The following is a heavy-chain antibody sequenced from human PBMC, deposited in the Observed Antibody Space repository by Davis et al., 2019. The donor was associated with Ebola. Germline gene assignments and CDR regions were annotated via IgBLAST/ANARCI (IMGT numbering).Heavy chain of an antibody. J-gene: IGHJ6*02. V-gene: IGHV1-69*13. D-gene: IGHD3-16*02. CDR2: IIPIFGTA. CDR1: GGTFSSYA. CDR3: ARVPIWGSYRYYYGMDV. Sequence: SVKVSCKASGGTFSSYAISWVRQAPGQGLEWMGGIIPIFGTANYAQKFQGRVTITADESTSTAYMELSSLRSEDTAVYYCARVPIWGSYRYYYGMDVWGQGTTVTVSS.